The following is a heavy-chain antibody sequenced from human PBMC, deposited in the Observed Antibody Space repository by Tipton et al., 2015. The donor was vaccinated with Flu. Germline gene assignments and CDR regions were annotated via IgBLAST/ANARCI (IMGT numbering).Heavy chain of an antibody. D-gene: IGHD6-19*01. CDR1: GASITSSNYY. Sequence: LRLSCSVSGASITSSNYYWGWIRQPPGKGLEWIGTIYYSGSTYYSPSLKRRVTISLDTSKNHFSLKLSSVTAADTAVYYCTGAPSGSTSDWKSPFDYWGQGTLVTVSS. V-gene: IGHV4-39*02. CDR2: IYYSGST. CDR3: TGAPSGSTSDWKSPFDY. J-gene: IGHJ4*02.